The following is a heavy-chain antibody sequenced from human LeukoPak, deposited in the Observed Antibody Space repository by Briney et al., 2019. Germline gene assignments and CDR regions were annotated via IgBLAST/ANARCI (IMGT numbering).Heavy chain of an antibody. CDR1: GGSISSYY. CDR2: IYYSGST. CDR3: ARVTYDILTGYRFDY. Sequence: SEALSLTCTVSGGSISSYYWSWIRQPPGKGLEWIGYIYYSGSTNYNPSLKSRVTISVDTSKNQFSLKLSSVTAADTAVYYCARVTYDILTGYRFDYWGQGTLVTVSS. V-gene: IGHV4-59*01. D-gene: IGHD3-9*01. J-gene: IGHJ4*02.